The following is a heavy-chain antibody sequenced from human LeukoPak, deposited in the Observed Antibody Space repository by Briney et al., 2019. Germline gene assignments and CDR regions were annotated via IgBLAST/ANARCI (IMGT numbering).Heavy chain of an antibody. Sequence: ASVKVSCKASGYTFTSYGISWVRQAPGQGLEWMGWISAYNGNTNHAQKLQGRVTMTTDTSTSTAYMELRSLRSDDTAVYYCARSEETNGYYYSQFDYWGQGTLVTVSS. CDR2: ISAYNGNT. J-gene: IGHJ4*02. D-gene: IGHD3-22*01. V-gene: IGHV1-18*01. CDR1: GYTFTSYG. CDR3: ARSEETNGYYYSQFDY.